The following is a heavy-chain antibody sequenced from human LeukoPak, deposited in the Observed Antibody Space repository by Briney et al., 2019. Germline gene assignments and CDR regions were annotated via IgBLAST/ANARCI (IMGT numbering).Heavy chain of an antibody. CDR3: ARPNSSSWRSRGYYFDY. V-gene: IGHV3-30-3*01. CDR1: GFTFSSYA. CDR2: ISYDGSNK. J-gene: IGHJ4*02. D-gene: IGHD6-13*01. Sequence: GGSLRLSCAASGFTFSSYAMHWVRQAPGKGLEWVAVISYDGSNKYYADSVKGRFTISRDNSKNTLYLQMNSLSAEDTAVYYCARPNSSSWRSRGYYFDYWGQGTLVTVSS.